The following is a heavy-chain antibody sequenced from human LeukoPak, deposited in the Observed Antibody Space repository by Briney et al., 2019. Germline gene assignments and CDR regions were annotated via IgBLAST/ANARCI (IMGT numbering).Heavy chain of an antibody. Sequence: GGSLRLSCTASGLTFSSALMSWVRQAPGKGLEWIGHIRGKADGGTPDYAAPVKGKFTISRDDSKSTLFLQMDSLQIEDTAVYYCTTARRASSSLDYWGQGTLVTVSS. CDR3: TTARRASSSLDY. CDR2: IRGKADGGTP. D-gene: IGHD5-24*01. J-gene: IGHJ4*02. V-gene: IGHV3-15*01. CDR1: GLTFSSAL.